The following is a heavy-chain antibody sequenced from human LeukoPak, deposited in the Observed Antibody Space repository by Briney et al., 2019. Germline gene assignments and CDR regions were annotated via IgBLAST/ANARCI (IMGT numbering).Heavy chain of an antibody. Sequence: AGGSLRLSCSASGFGFGDHGMSWVRQVPGKGLERVSGINWSGGSTGYADPVRGRFTISRDNAKNSLYLQMDSLTAEDTALYYCARAPITSPFYFDHWGQGTLVTVSS. CDR1: GFGFGDHG. J-gene: IGHJ4*02. CDR2: INWSGGST. D-gene: IGHD2-2*01. V-gene: IGHV3-20*04. CDR3: ARAPITSPFYFDH.